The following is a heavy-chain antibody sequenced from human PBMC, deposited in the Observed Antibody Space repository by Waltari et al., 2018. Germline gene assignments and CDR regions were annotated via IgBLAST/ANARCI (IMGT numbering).Heavy chain of an antibody. CDR1: GFTVSDQY. CDR2: LYSGGAS. CDR3: ATKMGTGAGYLDL. V-gene: IGHV3-53*02. D-gene: IGHD1-1*01. J-gene: IGHJ2*01. Sequence: EVQLVETGGGLSQPGESLRLSCVASGFTVSDQYMDWGRQAPGKGLEWVSVLYSGGASTYVDSVRGRFTITRDDSKNILFLQMNNLRADDSAVYYCATKMGTGAGYLDLWGRGTLVTVSS.